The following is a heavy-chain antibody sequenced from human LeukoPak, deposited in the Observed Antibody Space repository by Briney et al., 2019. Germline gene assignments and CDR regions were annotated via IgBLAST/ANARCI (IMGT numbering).Heavy chain of an antibody. CDR2: VSDSGGNT. Sequence: GGSLRLSCAASGFTFSPYWMHWVRQVPGKGLEWVSGVSDSGGNTYYVDSVKGRFTISRDNSRNTVYLHMNSLRAEDTALYYCAKGVHKLNYDFWSGYYPPIYFDYWGQGTLVTVSS. V-gene: IGHV3-23*01. D-gene: IGHD3-3*01. CDR3: AKGVHKLNYDFWSGYYPPIYFDY. J-gene: IGHJ4*02. CDR1: GFTFSPYW.